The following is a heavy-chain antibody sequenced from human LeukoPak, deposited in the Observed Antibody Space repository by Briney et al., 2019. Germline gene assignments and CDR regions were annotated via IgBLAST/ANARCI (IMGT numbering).Heavy chain of an antibody. CDR1: GGSISSYY. CDR2: IYYSGST. D-gene: IGHD6-13*01. V-gene: IGHV4-59*01. J-gene: IGHJ4*02. CDR3: ARPGYSSSWQYFDY. Sequence: SETLSLTCTASGGSISSYYWSWIRQPPGKGLEWIGYIYYSGSTNYNPSLKSRVTISVDTSKNQFSLKLSFVTAADTAVYYCARPGYSSSWQYFDYWGQGTLVTVSS.